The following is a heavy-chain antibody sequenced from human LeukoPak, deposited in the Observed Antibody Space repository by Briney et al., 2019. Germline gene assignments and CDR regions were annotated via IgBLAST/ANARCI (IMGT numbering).Heavy chain of an antibody. CDR2: IATNTGNP. J-gene: IGHJ4*02. CDR3: ARAEEYCSVGSCFFVY. CDR1: GYTLTNYA. V-gene: IGHV7-4-1*02. D-gene: IGHD2-15*01. Sequence: ASVKVSCKASGYTLTNYALNWVRQAPGQGLEWVGWIATNTGNPTYAQGFTGRFVFSLDTSVSTAYLQINNLQAEDTAVYYCARAEEYCSVGSCFFVYWGLGTLVTVSS.